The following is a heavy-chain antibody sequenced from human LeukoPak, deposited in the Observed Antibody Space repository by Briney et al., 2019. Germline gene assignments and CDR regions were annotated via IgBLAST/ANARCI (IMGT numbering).Heavy chain of an antibody. J-gene: IGHJ4*02. CDR1: GFTFSSYE. CDR3: ARDWYHAIDY. V-gene: IGHV3-74*03. Sequence: GGSLRLSCTASGFTFSSYEMNWVRQAPGQGLVWVARITSDGTSTSYAESVKGRFTISRDNAKNTLYLQMNSLRAEDTAVYYRARDWYHAIDYWGQGTLVTVSS. D-gene: IGHD2-2*01. CDR2: ITSDGTST.